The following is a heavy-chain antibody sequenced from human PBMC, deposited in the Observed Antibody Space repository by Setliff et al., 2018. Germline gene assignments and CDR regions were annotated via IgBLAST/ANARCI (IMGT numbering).Heavy chain of an antibody. D-gene: IGHD3-3*01. J-gene: IGHJ4*02. Sequence: SETLSLTCTVSGDSMTVYYWTWVRQSPGKGLEWIGYISSSGTPNYNPSLKSRVTILIDKSKNQFSLTLTSVTAADTAFYYCARARSLDVDFWGPGTLVTVSS. CDR1: GDSMTVYY. CDR2: ISSSGTP. CDR3: ARARSLDVDF. V-gene: IGHV4-4*09.